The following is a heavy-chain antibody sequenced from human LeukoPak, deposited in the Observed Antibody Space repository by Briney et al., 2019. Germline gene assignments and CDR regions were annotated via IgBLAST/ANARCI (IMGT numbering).Heavy chain of an antibody. D-gene: IGHD3-9*01. CDR2: ITSDGGST. Sequence: GGSLRLSCAASGFTFSSYAMTWVRQAPGKGLEWVSGITSDGGSTFYADSVKGRFTISRDNSKNTLYLQMNSLRAEDTAVYYCAKTLTGWNYYYYMDVWGKGTTVTVSS. V-gene: IGHV3-23*01. CDR3: AKTLTGWNYYYYMDV. J-gene: IGHJ6*03. CDR1: GFTFSSYA.